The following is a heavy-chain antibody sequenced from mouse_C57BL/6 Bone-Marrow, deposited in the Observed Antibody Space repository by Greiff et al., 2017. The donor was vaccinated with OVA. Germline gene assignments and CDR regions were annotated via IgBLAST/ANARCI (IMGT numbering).Heavy chain of an antibody. J-gene: IGHJ4*01. D-gene: IGHD2-3*01. Sequence: QVQLKESGPGLVAPSQSLSITCTVSGFSLTSYGVHWVRQPPGKGLEWLVVIWSDGSTTYNSALKSGLSISKDNSKSQVFLKMNSLQTDDTAMYYCARHSRWSYYAMDYWGQGTSVTVSS. CDR3: ARHSRWSYYAMDY. CDR1: GFSLTSYG. V-gene: IGHV2-6-1*01. CDR2: IWSDGST.